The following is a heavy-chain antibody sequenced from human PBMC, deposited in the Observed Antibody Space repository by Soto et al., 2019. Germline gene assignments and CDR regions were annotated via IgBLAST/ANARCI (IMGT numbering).Heavy chain of an antibody. J-gene: IGHJ4*02. CDR3: ARTTAVPNTLRSRYFFDY. CDR1: GCSVSNKTDY. D-gene: IGHD4-17*01. V-gene: IGHV4-61*01. CDR2: VYYSGTT. Sequence: PXETLSPACSVSGCSVSNKTDYWSWIRQPRGKRLEWIGYVYYSGTTNYNPSLKSRVTISVDLSKNQFSLRLSSVTTADTALYYCARTTAVPNTLRSRYFFDYWGQGTLVTVSS.